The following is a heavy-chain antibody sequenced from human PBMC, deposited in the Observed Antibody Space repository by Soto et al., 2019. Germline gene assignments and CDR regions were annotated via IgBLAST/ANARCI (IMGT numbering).Heavy chain of an antibody. Sequence: GGSLRLSCAASGFTVSSYAMSWVRQAPGKGLEWVSAISGSGGSTYYADSVKGRFTISRDNSKNTLYLQMNSLRAEDTAVYYCARDRDYFDGTNYHDVFAIWGQGTMVTVS. CDR2: ISGSGGST. CDR1: GFTVSSYA. J-gene: IGHJ3*02. CDR3: ARDRDYFDGTNYHDVFAI. V-gene: IGHV3-23*01. D-gene: IGHD3-22*01.